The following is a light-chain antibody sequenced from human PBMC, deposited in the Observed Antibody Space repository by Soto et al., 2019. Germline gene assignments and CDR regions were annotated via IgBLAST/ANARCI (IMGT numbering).Light chain of an antibody. CDR3: SSYTRSSTVV. CDR1: SSDVGGYNY. J-gene: IGLJ2*01. V-gene: IGLV2-14*01. Sequence: QSALTQPASVSGSPGQSITISCTGTSSDVGGYNYVSWYQKHPGKAPKLMIYDVSNRPSGVSNRFSGSKSGNTASLTISGRQAEDEADYYCSSYTRSSTVVFGGGTKLTVL. CDR2: DVS.